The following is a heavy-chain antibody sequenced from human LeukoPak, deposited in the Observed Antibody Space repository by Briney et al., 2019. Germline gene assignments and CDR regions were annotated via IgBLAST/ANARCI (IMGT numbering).Heavy chain of an antibody. CDR3: ASAYYYDGSGYYYFDY. J-gene: IGHJ4*02. Sequence: ASVKVSCKASGYTFTSYGISWVRQAPGQGLEWMGWVSAYNGNTNYAQKLQGRVTMTTDTSTSTAYMELRSLRSDDTAVYYCASAYYYDGSGYYYFDYWGQGTLVTVSP. V-gene: IGHV1-18*01. CDR1: GYTFTSYG. CDR2: VSAYNGNT. D-gene: IGHD3-22*01.